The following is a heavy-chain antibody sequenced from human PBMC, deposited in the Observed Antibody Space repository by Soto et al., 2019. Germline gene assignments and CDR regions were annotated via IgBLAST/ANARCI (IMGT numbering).Heavy chain of an antibody. V-gene: IGHV2-5*02. J-gene: IGHJ3*02. CDR2: IYWDDDK. CDR1: GFSLSSTRVG. Sequence: QITLKESGPPLVQPTQTLTLTCTFSGFSLSSTRVGVGWIRQPPGKALEWLAVIYWDDDKRYSPSLRNRLTITKDTSKYQVVLTMTKMDPVDTATYYCAHLMVTVGGVIEDDAFDTWGQGTMVTVSS. D-gene: IGHD3-16*02. CDR3: AHLMVTVGGVIEDDAFDT.